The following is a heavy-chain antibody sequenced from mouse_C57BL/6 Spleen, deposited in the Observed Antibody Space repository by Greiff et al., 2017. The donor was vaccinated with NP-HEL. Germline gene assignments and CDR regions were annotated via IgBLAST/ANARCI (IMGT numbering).Heavy chain of an antibody. CDR2: ISSGGDYI. CDR1: GFTFSSYA. D-gene: IGHD1-1*01. J-gene: IGHJ1*03. Sequence: EVQLVESGEGLVKPGGSLKLSCAASGFTFSSYAMSWVRQTPEKRLEWVAYISSGGDYIYYADTVKGRFTISRDNARNTLYLQMSSLKSEDTAMYYCTRDQGYYGSSHWYFDVWGTGTTVTVSS. V-gene: IGHV5-9-1*02. CDR3: TRDQGYYGSSHWYFDV.